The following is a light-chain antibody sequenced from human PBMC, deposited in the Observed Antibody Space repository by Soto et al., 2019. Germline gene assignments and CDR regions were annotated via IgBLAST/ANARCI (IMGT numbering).Light chain of an antibody. CDR1: SVDVGGFNY. CDR2: GVS. Sequence: QSALTQPASVSGSPGQSITISCTGTSVDVGGFNYVSWYQLHSGKAPQLMIYGVSNRPSGVSYRFSGSKSGNTASLTISGLQAEDEADYHCTSYTSTSTLVFGGGTKVTVL. V-gene: IGLV2-14*01. CDR3: TSYTSTSTLV. J-gene: IGLJ2*01.